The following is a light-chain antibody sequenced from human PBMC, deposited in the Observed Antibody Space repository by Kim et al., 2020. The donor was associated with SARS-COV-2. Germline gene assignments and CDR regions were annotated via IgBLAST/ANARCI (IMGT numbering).Light chain of an antibody. Sequence: VPISCTGGSSNIGAGYEVHWYQQLPGTAPKLLIYGNSNRPSGVPDRFSGSKSGTSASLAITGLQAEDEADYYCQSYDSSLSGSVVFGGGTKLTVL. V-gene: IGLV1-40*01. CDR3: QSYDSSLSGSVV. CDR2: GNS. J-gene: IGLJ2*01. CDR1: SSNIGAGYE.